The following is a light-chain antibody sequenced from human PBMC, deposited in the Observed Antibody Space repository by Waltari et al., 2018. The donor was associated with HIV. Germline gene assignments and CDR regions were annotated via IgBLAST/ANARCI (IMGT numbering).Light chain of an antibody. CDR2: EVN. CDR1: SSDIGYFDY. V-gene: IGLV2-11*01. CDR3: CSYAGAYTYV. J-gene: IGLJ1*01. Sequence: QSALTQPRSVSGSPGQSVTISCTGTSSDIGYFDYVSWYQQFPGKAPKVIIYEVNQRPSGVPDRFTGSQSGITASLTISGLQGEDEADYYCCSYAGAYTYVFGTGTKVTVL.